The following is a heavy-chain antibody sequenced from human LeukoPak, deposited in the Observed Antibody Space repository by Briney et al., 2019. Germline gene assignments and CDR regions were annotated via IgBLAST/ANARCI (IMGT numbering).Heavy chain of an antibody. CDR2: TYYRCKWYN. CDR3: AGALVIAAAGTGYYYYYMDV. Sequence: SQTLSLTCAISGVSVSSNSAAWNWIRQSPSRGLESLGWTYYRCKWYNDYAVSVKSRITINPDTSKNQISLQLNSVTPEDTAVYYCAGALVIAAAGTGYYYYYMDVWCKGSTVTV. J-gene: IGHJ6*03. V-gene: IGHV6-1*01. CDR1: GVSVSSNSAA. D-gene: IGHD6-13*01.